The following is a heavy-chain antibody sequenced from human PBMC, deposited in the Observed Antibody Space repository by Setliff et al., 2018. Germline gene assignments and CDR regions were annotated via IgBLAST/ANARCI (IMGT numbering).Heavy chain of an antibody. Sequence: GGSLRLSCTASGLSYSNDWVSWVRQAPGKGLEWLASINPHGTEKYYADSVKARFTISRDNSKDTLYLQMNSLRSEDTAVYYCARALPSIHIDYWGQGTLVTVSS. CDR2: INPHGTEK. CDR1: GLSYSNDW. D-gene: IGHD6-6*01. CDR3: ARALPSIHIDY. J-gene: IGHJ4*02. V-gene: IGHV3-7*01.